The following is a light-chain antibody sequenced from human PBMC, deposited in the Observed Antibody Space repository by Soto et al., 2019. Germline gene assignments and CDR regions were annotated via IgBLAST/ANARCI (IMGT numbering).Light chain of an antibody. Sequence: EIVMMQSPATLSVSPGERATLSCRASQSVSSNLAWYQQKPGQAPRLLIYGASTRATGIPARFSGSGSGTEFTLTISSLQSEDFAVYYCQQYNNWPPLFGPGTKVDIK. CDR2: GAS. V-gene: IGKV3-15*01. CDR1: QSVSSN. J-gene: IGKJ3*01. CDR3: QQYNNWPPL.